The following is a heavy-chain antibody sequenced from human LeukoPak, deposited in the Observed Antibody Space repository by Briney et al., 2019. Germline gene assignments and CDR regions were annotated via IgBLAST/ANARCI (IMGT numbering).Heavy chain of an antibody. J-gene: IGHJ4*02. V-gene: IGHV3-33*01. CDR3: ARGPRYYGDYFDY. D-gene: IGHD4-17*01. Sequence: GGSLRVSCAASGFTFSTSGMHWVRQAPGKGLEWVAVIWYDGSNKYYADSVKGRFTISRDNSKNTLYLQMNSLRAEDTAVYYCARGPRYYGDYFDYWGQGTRVPLSS. CDR1: GFTFSTSG. CDR2: IWYDGSNK.